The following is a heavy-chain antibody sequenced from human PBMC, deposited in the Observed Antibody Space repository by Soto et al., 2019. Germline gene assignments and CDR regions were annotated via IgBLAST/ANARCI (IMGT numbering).Heavy chain of an antibody. CDR1: GGSISSYY. J-gene: IGHJ3*01. CDR3: ARDQLYYNDISGRPLNAFDV. D-gene: IGHD3-22*01. V-gene: IGHV4-59*01. Sequence: PSKTLSLTCTVSGGSISSYYWSWIRQPPGKGLEWIGYIYYSGSTNYNPSLKSRVTISVDTSKNQFSLKLSSVTAADTAVYYCARDQLYYNDISGRPLNAFDVWGQGTMVTVSS. CDR2: IYYSGST.